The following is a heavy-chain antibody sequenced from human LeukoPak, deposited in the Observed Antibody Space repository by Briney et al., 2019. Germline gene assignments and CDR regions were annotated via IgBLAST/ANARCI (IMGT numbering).Heavy chain of an antibody. D-gene: IGHD4-17*01. CDR3: ARSPPNHGDYADYYYYMDV. V-gene: IGHV1-8*03. CDR2: MNPNSGNR. J-gene: IGHJ6*03. Sequence: ASVKVSCKASGYTFTSYDIQWVRQASGQGLEWMGWMNPNSGNRGYARSFQGRLTITRDNSITTAYMELSSLKTEDTAVYYCARSPPNHGDYADYYYYMDVWGKGTTVTVSS. CDR1: GYTFTSYD.